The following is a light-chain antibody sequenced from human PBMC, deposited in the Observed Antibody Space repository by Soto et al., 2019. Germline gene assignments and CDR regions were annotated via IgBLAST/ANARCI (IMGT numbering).Light chain of an antibody. CDR3: TVWDDSLRGRL. Sequence: QSVLTQPPSASGTPGQRVTISCSGSSSNIESNFVYWYQQFPGTAPRLLIYMNNQRPSGVPDRFSGSKSGTSASLAISALRSEDEADYHCTVWDDSLRGRLFGGGTKLTVL. CDR2: MNN. J-gene: IGLJ2*01. CDR1: SSNIESNF. V-gene: IGLV1-47*01.